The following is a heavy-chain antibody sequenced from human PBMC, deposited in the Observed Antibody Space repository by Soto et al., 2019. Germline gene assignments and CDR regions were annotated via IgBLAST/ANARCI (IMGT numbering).Heavy chain of an antibody. CDR2: ISPEGSEK. Sequence: EVQLVESGGGLVQPGGSLRLSCAVSGFIFSEYWMTWVRQAPGKGLEWVATISPEGSEKYYVDSLKGRFTISRDNAKNSLYLQMISLRAEDTALYYCARAPIDYWGRGTLITVSS. CDR3: ARAPIDY. J-gene: IGHJ4*02. CDR1: GFIFSEYW. V-gene: IGHV3-7*03.